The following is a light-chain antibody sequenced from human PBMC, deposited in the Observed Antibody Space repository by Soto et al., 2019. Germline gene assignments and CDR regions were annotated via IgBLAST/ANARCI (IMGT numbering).Light chain of an antibody. CDR1: QSVGSY. CDR2: DAS. Sequence: EIVLTQSPATLSLSPGERATLSCRASQSVGSYLAWYQQKPGQAPRLLIYDASNRATGIPARFSGSGSGTDFTLTISSLEPEDFAVYYSQQRSDWPITFGQGTRLEIK. CDR3: QQRSDWPIT. V-gene: IGKV3-11*01. J-gene: IGKJ5*01.